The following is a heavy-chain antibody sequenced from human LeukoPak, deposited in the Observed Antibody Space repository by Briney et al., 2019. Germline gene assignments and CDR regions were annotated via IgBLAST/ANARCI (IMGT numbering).Heavy chain of an antibody. V-gene: IGHV3-23*01. D-gene: IGHD2-2*01. J-gene: IGHJ4*02. CDR3: ARDGSTSWYYFDS. CDR1: GFTFSSYA. Sequence: GGSLRLSCAASGFTFSSYAMSWVRQAPGKGLEWVSAISGSGGSTYYADSVKGRFTISRDNTKNSLYLQMDSLTVEDTAMYYCARDGSTSWYYFDSWGQGTLVTVSS. CDR2: ISGSGGST.